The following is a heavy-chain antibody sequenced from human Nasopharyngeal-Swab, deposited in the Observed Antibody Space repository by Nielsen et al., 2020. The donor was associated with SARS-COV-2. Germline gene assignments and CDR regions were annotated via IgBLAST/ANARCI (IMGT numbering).Heavy chain of an antibody. J-gene: IGHJ4*02. CDR1: GGSFSGYY. Sequence: SETLSLTCAVYGGSFSGYYWSWIRQPPGKGLEWIGEIHHSGNTNYNPSLKSRVTISVDTSKNQFSLKLTSMTAADTAVYYCARGWYQLPFDYWGQGTLVTVSS. V-gene: IGHV4-34*01. D-gene: IGHD2-2*01. CDR2: IHHSGNT. CDR3: ARGWYQLPFDY.